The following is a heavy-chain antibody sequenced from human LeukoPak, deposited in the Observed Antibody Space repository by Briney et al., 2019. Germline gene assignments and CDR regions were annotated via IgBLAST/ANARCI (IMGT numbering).Heavy chain of an antibody. Sequence: GGSLRLSCAASGFTFRSYWMSWVRQAPGKGLEWVANIKQDGSEKYYVDSVKGRFTISRDNAKNSLYLQMNSLRAEDTAVYYCAREGPAPYYYDSSGYPLWGQGTMVTVSS. J-gene: IGHJ3*01. CDR1: GFTFRSYW. CDR3: AREGPAPYYYDSSGYPL. D-gene: IGHD3-22*01. CDR2: IKQDGSEK. V-gene: IGHV3-7*01.